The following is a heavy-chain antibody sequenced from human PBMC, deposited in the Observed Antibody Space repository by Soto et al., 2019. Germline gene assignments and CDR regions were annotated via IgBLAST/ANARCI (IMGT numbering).Heavy chain of an antibody. V-gene: IGHV4-30-4*01. CDR1: GGSISSGNYY. Sequence: PSDTLSLTCTVSGGSISSGNYYWSWIRQPPGKGLEWIGFISYSGTTHYSASLRSRVSISVDTSKNQFSLDLSSVTAADTAVYYCATMGTPVTGLYYFDYWGQGTLVTVSS. CDR2: ISYSGTT. J-gene: IGHJ4*02. CDR3: ATMGTPVTGLYYFDY. D-gene: IGHD4-17*01.